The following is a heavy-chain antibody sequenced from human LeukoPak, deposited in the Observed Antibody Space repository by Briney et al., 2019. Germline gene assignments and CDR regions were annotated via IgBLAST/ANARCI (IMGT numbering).Heavy chain of an antibody. V-gene: IGHV3-30*02. CDR2: TRYDGSNK. J-gene: IGHJ6*03. Sequence: PGGSLRLSCAASGFIFSNYGMHWVRQAPGKGPEWVAFTRYDGSNKFYADSMKGRIIISRDNSKNTLYLQTNSLRADDTAVYYCAKGGAVSSKSITLLRGTRRYNYYMDVWGKGTTVTISS. CDR3: AKGGAVSSKSITLLRGTRRYNYYMDV. D-gene: IGHD3-10*01. CDR1: GFIFSNYG.